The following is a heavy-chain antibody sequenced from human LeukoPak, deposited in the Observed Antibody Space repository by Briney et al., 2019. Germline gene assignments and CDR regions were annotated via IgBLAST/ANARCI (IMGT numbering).Heavy chain of an antibody. V-gene: IGHV4-31*03. CDR2: VDYSGTI. CDR3: ARGRLARIPYFDS. CDR1: GGSISSGSHF. D-gene: IGHD6-19*01. J-gene: IGHJ4*02. Sequence: PSQTLSLTCSVFGGSISSGSHFWSWIRQLPGKGLEWLGYVDYSGTIYYNSSLESRLTLSVDTSNNQFSLDLRSVTAADTAVYYCARGRLARIPYFDSWGQGALVAVSS.